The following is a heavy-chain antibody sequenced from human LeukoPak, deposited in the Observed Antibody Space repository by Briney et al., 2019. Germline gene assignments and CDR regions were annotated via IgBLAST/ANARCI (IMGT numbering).Heavy chain of an antibody. Sequence: PGGSLRLSCAASGFTFSSYWMHWVRHAPGKGLVWVSRIKSDGSSTSYADSVKGRSTISRDNAKNTLYLQMNSLRAEDTAVYYCARERKYDSNFDYWGQGILVTVSS. CDR1: GFTFSSYW. V-gene: IGHV3-74*01. D-gene: IGHD1-1*01. J-gene: IGHJ4*02. CDR3: ARERKYDSNFDY. CDR2: IKSDGSST.